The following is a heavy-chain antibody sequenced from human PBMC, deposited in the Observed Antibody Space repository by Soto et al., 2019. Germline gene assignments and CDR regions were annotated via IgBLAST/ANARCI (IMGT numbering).Heavy chain of an antibody. CDR2: IYYSGST. J-gene: IGHJ4*02. CDR3: ASLSAAGIDY. Sequence: QVQLQESGPGLVKHSQTLSLTCTVSGGSISSGGYYWSWIRQHPGKGLEWIGYIYYSGSTYYNPSHKSRVTISVDTAKNQFSLKLSSVTAADTAVYYCASLSAAGIDYWGQGTLVTVSS. D-gene: IGHD6-13*01. V-gene: IGHV4-31*03. CDR1: GGSISSGGYY.